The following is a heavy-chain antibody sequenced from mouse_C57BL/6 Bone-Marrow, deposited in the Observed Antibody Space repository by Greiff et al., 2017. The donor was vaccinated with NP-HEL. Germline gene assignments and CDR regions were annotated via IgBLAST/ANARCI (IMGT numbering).Heavy chain of an antibody. CDR3: TSGGSSPYAMDY. CDR2: IDPENGDT. Sequence: VQLQQSGAELVRPGASVQLSFPFSCFNIKDDYMHWVKQRPEQGLEWIGWIDPENGDTEYASKFQGKATITADTSSNTAYLQLSSLTSEDTAVYYCTSGGSSPYAMDYWGQGTSVTGSS. CDR1: CFNIKDDY. D-gene: IGHD1-1*01. V-gene: IGHV14-4*01. J-gene: IGHJ4*01.